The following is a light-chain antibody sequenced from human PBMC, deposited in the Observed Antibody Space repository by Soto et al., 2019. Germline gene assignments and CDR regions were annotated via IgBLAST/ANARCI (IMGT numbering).Light chain of an antibody. J-gene: IGKJ2*01. CDR3: HQYGSLYT. CDR1: QNVATQF. Sequence: DIVLTQSPGTLSLSPGERATLSCRASQNVATQFFTWSQQRPGQAPRLLIYGASSRATGIPDRFSGSLSGTDFTLTISRLEPEDFAVYYCHQYGSLYTFGQGTKLEIK. V-gene: IGKV3-20*01. CDR2: GAS.